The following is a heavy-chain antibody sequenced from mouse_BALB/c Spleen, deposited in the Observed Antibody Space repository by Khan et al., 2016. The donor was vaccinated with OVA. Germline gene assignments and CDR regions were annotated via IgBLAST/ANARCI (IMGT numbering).Heavy chain of an antibody. CDR2: MTPSNGYT. V-gene: IGHV1-4*01. Sequence: QVQLQQSGAELARPGASVKMSCKASGYTFTSYTMHWVKQRPGQGLDWIGYMTPSNGYTNYNQKFRDKATLTADKSSSTAYMQLSSLTSEDSAVYDCARFGPYHANYGAWFAYWGQGTLVTVSA. CDR1: GYTFTSYT. CDR3: ARFGPYHANYGAWFAY. D-gene: IGHD2-10*01. J-gene: IGHJ3*01.